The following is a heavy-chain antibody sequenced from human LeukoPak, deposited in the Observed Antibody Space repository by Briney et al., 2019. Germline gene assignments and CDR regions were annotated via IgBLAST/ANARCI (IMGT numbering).Heavy chain of an antibody. V-gene: IGHV4-31*03. D-gene: IGHD2-2*01. CDR2: IYYSGST. CDR3: AREGVTYCSSTSCYQSSLEYNWFDP. Sequence: SETLSLTCTVSGGSISSGGYYWSWIRQHPGKGLEWIGYIYYSGSTYYNPSLKSRVTISVDTSKNQFSLKLSSVTAADTAVYYCAREGVTYCSSTSCYQSSLEYNWFDPWGQGTLVTVSS. CDR1: GGSISSGGYY. J-gene: IGHJ5*02.